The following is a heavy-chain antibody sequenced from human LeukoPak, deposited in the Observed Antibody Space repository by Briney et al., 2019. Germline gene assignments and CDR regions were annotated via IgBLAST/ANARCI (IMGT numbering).Heavy chain of an antibody. Sequence: SETLSLTCTVSGGSISTTSYFWAWIRQPPGEGLEWIGSIYYSGTTYFNSSLKSRLTISVDTSKNQFSLKLSSVTAADTAVYYCARHGDILTGYYSFRYWGQGTLVTVSS. V-gene: IGHV4-39*01. CDR3: ARHGDILTGYYSFRY. D-gene: IGHD3-9*01. CDR1: GGSISTTSYF. CDR2: IYYSGTT. J-gene: IGHJ4*02.